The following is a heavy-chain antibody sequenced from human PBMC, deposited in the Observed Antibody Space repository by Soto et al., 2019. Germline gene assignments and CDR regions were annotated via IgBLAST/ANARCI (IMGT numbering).Heavy chain of an antibody. Sequence: PPEKLRLTCTVSGCSISSSSYYWGVIRQPPGKGLEWIGSIYYSGSTYYNPSPKSRVTISVDTSKNQFSLKLSAGTAADAAVYDCATSSDFWSGYYYSYENSHHGMDVWG. V-gene: IGHV4-39*01. CDR3: ATSSDFWSGYYYSYENSHHGMDV. CDR2: IYYSGST. CDR1: GCSISSSSYY. D-gene: IGHD3-3*01. J-gene: IGHJ6*02.